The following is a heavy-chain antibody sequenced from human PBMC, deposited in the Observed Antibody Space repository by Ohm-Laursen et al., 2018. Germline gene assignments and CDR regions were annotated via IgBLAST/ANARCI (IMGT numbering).Heavy chain of an antibody. CDR3: ARDGYNDVAFDH. CDR2: IWYDGSNK. V-gene: IGHV3-33*01. CDR1: GFIFRNFG. D-gene: IGHD5-24*01. J-gene: IGHJ4*02. Sequence: SLRLSCTASGFIFRNFGMHWVRQAPGKGLEWVAAIWYDGSNKYYADSVKGRFTISRDNSKNTLYLQLNSLRAEDTAVYYCARDGYNDVAFDHWGQGTLVTVSS.